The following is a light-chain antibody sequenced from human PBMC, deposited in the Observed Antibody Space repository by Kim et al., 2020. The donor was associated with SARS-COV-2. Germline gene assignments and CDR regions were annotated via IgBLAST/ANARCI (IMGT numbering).Light chain of an antibody. Sequence: NFMLTQPHSVSGSPGKAVTISCTRSSGNIASDHVQWYQQRPGSAPITVVYDDNQTPSGVPDRFSGSVDSSSNSATLTISGLRTEDEADYYCQSFDGTNWVFGGGTQLTVL. J-gene: IGLJ3*02. CDR2: DDN. V-gene: IGLV6-57*04. CDR3: QSFDGTNWV. CDR1: SGNIASDH.